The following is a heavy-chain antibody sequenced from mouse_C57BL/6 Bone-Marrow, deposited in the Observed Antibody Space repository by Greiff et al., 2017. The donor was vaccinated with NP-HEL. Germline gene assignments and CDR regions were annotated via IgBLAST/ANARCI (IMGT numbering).Heavy chain of an antibody. V-gene: IGHV2-9-1*01. CDR1: GFSLTSYA. Sequence: QVQLQQSGPGLVATSQSLSITCTVSGFSLTSYAISWVRQPPGKGLEWLGVIWTGGGTNYNSALKSRLSISKDNSKSQVFLKMNSLQTDDTARYYCARMGRYDGYYYYYAMDYWGQGTSVTVSS. D-gene: IGHD2-3*01. J-gene: IGHJ4*01. CDR3: ARMGRYDGYYYYYAMDY. CDR2: IWTGGGT.